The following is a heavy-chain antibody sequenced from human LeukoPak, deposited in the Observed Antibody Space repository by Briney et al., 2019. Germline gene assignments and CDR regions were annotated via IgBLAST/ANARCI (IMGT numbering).Heavy chain of an antibody. V-gene: IGHV3-53*01. CDR2: IYSGGST. D-gene: IGHD6-19*01. CDR1: GFTVSSNY. CDR3: ARLTSSGWYDYYFDY. Sequence: GGSLRLSCAASGFTVSSNYMSWVRQAPGKGLEWVSVIYSGGSTYYAGSVKGRFTISRDNSKNTLYLQMNSLRAEDTAVYYCARLTSSGWYDYYFDYWGQGTLVTVSS. J-gene: IGHJ4*02.